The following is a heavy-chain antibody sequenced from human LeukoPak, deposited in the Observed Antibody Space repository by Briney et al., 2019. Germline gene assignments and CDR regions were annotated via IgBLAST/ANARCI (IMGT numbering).Heavy chain of an antibody. Sequence: SETLSLTCAVYGASFNTYYWTWIRQSPDKGLEWIGEVKHDGDTNANPSLRSRVVMSVDASKNQFSLKMTSVTAADTAIYFCARGPVALPNDRLSLFFDFWGQGTLVTVSS. CDR2: VKHDGDT. J-gene: IGHJ5*01. CDR3: ARGPVALPNDRLSLFFDF. V-gene: IGHV4-34*01. CDR1: GASFNTYY. D-gene: IGHD2-8*01.